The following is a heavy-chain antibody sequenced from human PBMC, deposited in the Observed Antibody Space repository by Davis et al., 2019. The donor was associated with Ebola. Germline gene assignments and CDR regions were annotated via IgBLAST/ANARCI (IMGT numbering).Heavy chain of an antibody. D-gene: IGHD6-13*01. J-gene: IGHJ4*02. CDR2: MNPKSGNT. CDR1: GYTFTSYD. Sequence: AASVKVSCKASGYTFTSYDINLVRQATGQGLEWMGWMNPKSGNTGYAQKFQGRITMTRNTSISTAYMELSSLKSDDTAVYYCARIAAAGTSTSDYWGQGTLVTVSS. V-gene: IGHV1-8*01. CDR3: ARIAAAGTSTSDY.